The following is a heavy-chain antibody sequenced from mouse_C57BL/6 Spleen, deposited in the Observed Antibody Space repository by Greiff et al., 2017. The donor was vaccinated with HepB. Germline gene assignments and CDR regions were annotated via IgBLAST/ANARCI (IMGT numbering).Heavy chain of an antibody. Sequence: QVHVKQSGAELVRPGASVTLSCKASGYTFTDYEMHWVKQTPVHGLEWIGAIDPETGGTAYNQKFKGKAILTADKSSSTAYMELRSLTSEDSAVYYCTREEILLLQRGYFDVWGTGTTVTVSS. CDR1: GYTFTDYE. CDR2: IDPETGGT. D-gene: IGHD1-1*01. V-gene: IGHV1-15*01. J-gene: IGHJ1*03. CDR3: TREEILLLQRGYFDV.